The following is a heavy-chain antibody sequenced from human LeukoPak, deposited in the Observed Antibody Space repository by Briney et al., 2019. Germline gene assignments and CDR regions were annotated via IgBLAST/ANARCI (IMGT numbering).Heavy chain of an antibody. Sequence: GASVKVSCKASGYTFTSYGISWVRQAPGQGLEWMGWISAYNGNTNYAQKLQGRVTMTTDTSTSTAYMELRSLRSDDTAVYYCSVGATALGGNDAFDIWGQGTMVTVSS. D-gene: IGHD1-26*01. V-gene: IGHV1-18*01. CDR1: GYTFTSYG. J-gene: IGHJ3*02. CDR2: ISAYNGNT. CDR3: SVGATALGGNDAFDI.